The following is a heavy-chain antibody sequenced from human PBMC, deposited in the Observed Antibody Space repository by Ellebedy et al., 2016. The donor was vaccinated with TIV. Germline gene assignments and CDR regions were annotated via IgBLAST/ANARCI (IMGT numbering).Heavy chain of an antibody. CDR2: MNPNSGDI. V-gene: IGHV1-2*02. J-gene: IGHJ3*02. Sequence: ASVKVSCKASGYTFTAYYMHWVRQAPGEGLEWMGWMNPNSGDINYGQKFQGRVTMTRDTSISTAYMELSSLTSDDTALYYCAKAEGLGNGYYDAFDIWGQGTMVTVSS. D-gene: IGHD3-22*01. CDR3: AKAEGLGNGYYDAFDI. CDR1: GYTFTAYY.